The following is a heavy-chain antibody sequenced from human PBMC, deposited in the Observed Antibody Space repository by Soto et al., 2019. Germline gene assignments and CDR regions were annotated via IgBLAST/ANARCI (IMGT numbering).Heavy chain of an antibody. V-gene: IGHV4-59*01. CDR3: ARAGYCSGGSCYSPDAFDI. J-gene: IGHJ3*02. CDR1: GGSISSYY. D-gene: IGHD2-15*01. Sequence: PSETLSLTCTVSGGSISSYYWSWIRQPPGKGLERIGYIYYSGSTNYNPSLKSRVTISVDTSKNQFSLKLSSVTAADTAVYYCARAGYCSGGSCYSPDAFDIWGQGTMVT. CDR2: IYYSGST.